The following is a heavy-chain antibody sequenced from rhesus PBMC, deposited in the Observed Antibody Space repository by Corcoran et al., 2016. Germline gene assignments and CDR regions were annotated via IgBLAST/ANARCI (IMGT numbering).Heavy chain of an antibody. D-gene: IGHD1-14*01. Sequence: QVQLQESGPGLVKPSETLSLTCAVSGGSISSSNWWSWIGRPPGTGLEWIGYISGSSASTHYNPALKSRVTISTYTSKNQFSLMLSSATAAATAVYYWPRDRLYSWNARDLDSWGQAVLVTVAS. V-gene: IGHV4-65*01. J-gene: IGHJ4*01. CDR2: ISGSSAST. CDR1: GGSISSSNW. CDR3: PRDRLYSWNARDLDS.